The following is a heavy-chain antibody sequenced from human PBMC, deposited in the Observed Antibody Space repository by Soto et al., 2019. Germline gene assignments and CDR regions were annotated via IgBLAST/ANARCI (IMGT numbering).Heavy chain of an antibody. J-gene: IGHJ4*02. CDR3: ALYYDYSSGYYTGISY. V-gene: IGHV3-7*03. Sequence: GGSLRLCCTTSGFTSSNLWMSWVRQAPGRGLEWVANIRQDGSDQFYVDSVKGRFTISRDNPEESVYLQMNSLRVEDTAVYFCALYYDYSSGYYTGISYWGQGTPVTVSS. CDR2: IRQDGSDQ. D-gene: IGHD3-3*01. CDR1: GFTSSNLW.